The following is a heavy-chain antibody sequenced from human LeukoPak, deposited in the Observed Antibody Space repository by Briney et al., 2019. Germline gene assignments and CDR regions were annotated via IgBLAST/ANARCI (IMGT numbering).Heavy chain of an antibody. CDR2: IKQDGSTK. J-gene: IGHJ6*02. V-gene: IGHV3-7*05. Sequence: PGGSLRLSCGTSGFTFSNNWMSWVRQAPGKGLEWVANIKQDGSTKYYADSVKGRFTISRDNAKNSLDLQMSSLRAEDTAVYYCARWVTTPHHGLDVWGQGTTVTVSS. D-gene: IGHD4-17*01. CDR3: ARWVTTPHHGLDV. CDR1: GFTFSNNW.